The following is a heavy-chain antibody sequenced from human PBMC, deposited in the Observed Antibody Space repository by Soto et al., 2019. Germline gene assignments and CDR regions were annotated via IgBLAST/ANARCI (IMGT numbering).Heavy chain of an antibody. CDR3: AAGGRQCLVTSDFNF. V-gene: IGHV3-30*03. J-gene: IGHJ4*02. CDR1: GFTFSDYA. CDR2: VSHDGRNT. D-gene: IGHD6-19*01. Sequence: VQLVESGGGVVQPGRSLRLSCAASGFTFSDYAMHWVRQAPGKGLEWVAVVSHDGRNTHYADSVKGRFTISRDSSKNIVFLEVTSLRAEDTAVYYCAAGGRQCLVTSDFNFWGQRALVTVSS.